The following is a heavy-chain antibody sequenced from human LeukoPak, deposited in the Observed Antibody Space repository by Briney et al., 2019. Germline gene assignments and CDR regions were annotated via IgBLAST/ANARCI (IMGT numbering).Heavy chain of an antibody. V-gene: IGHV3-74*01. CDR3: ARVGSVATIDY. J-gene: IGHJ4*02. CDR2: INSDGSST. Sequence: GGSLRLCCAASGFTFSSYWMHWVRQAPGKGLVWVSRINSDGSSTSYADSVKGRFTISRDNAKNTLYLQMNSLRAEDTAVYYCARVGSVATIDYWGQGTLVTVSS. D-gene: IGHD5-12*01. CDR1: GFTFSSYW.